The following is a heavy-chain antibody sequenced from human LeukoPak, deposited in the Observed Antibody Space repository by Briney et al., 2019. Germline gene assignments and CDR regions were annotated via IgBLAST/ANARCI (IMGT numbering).Heavy chain of an antibody. J-gene: IGHJ4*02. D-gene: IGHD4-17*01. V-gene: IGHV3-66*02. CDR2: IYSGGNT. CDR1: GFTVSSNY. Sequence: PGGSLRLFCAASGFTVSSNYMSWVRQAPGKGLEEGSVIYSGGNTYYADSVKGRFTISRDNSKNTLYLQMNSLRAEDTAVYYCARGPPPYGDYENYWGQGTLVTVSS. CDR3: ARGPPPYGDYENY.